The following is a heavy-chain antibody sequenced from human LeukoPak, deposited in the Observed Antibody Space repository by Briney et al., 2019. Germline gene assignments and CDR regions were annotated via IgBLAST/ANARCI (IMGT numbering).Heavy chain of an antibody. V-gene: IGHV1-2*02. CDR1: GYTFTGYY. CDR3: AIELTSSYYFDI. D-gene: IGHD1-7*01. Sequence: ASVKVPCKASGYTFTGYYMHWVRQAPGQGLEWMGYINLNSGGTKYAQKFQDRVTMTRDTSISTAYLELSTLRSDDAAVYYCAIELTSSYYFDIWGQGTLVTVSP. J-gene: IGHJ4*02. CDR2: INLNSGGT.